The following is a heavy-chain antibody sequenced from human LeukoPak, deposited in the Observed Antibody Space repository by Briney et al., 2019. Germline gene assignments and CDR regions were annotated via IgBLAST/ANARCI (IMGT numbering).Heavy chain of an antibody. CDR3: ARGAPIRVAVAATFDP. V-gene: IGHV1-3*01. CDR2: INAANGNT. J-gene: IGHJ5*02. CDR1: GFTFTTYT. D-gene: IGHD6-19*01. Sequence: ASVKVSCKTPGFTFTTYTMHWVRQAPGQRLEWMGWINAANGNTQYSQKFKGRVTITRDTSASTAYMELSSLRSEDTAVYYCARGAPIRVAVAATFDPWGQGTLVTVPS.